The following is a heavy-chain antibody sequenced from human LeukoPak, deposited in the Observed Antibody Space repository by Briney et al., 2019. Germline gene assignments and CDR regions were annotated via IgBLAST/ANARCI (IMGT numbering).Heavy chain of an antibody. CDR2: INHSGST. V-gene: IGHV4-34*01. CDR3: ARMNCSSTSCYKESDYFDY. D-gene: IGHD2-2*02. Sequence: SETLSLTCAVYGGSFSGYYWSWIRQPPGKGLEWIGEINHSGSTNYNPSLKSRVTISVDTSKNQFSLKLSSVTAADTAVYYCARMNCSSTSCYKESDYFDYWGQGTLVTVSS. J-gene: IGHJ4*02. CDR1: GGSFSGYY.